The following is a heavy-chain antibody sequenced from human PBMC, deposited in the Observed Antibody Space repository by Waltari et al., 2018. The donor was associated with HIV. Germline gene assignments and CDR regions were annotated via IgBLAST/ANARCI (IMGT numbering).Heavy chain of an antibody. J-gene: IGHJ3*02. CDR2: ISGSPSYI. Sequence: EVHLWESGGGLFKPGGPLGRSCATSGFTISGYRINWVRQPPGKGQEWVSSISGSPSYIYYADSVKGRFTISRDNAKNSLYLQMNSLRADDTAVYYCARDPGGNYDSFAFDIWGQGTMVTVSS. CDR3: ARDPGGNYDSFAFDI. D-gene: IGHD3-22*01. CDR1: GFTISGYR. V-gene: IGHV3-21*01.